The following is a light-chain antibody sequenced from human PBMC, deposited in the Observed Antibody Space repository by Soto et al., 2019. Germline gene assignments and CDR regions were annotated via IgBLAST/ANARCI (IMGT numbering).Light chain of an antibody. V-gene: IGLV2-14*01. CDR1: TRDVGGYNY. J-gene: IGLJ1*01. Sequence: HSVLTQPASVSGSPGQSITISCTGTTRDVGGYNYVSWYQQHPGKAPKLMIYDVSNRPSGVSNRFSGSKSGNTASLTISGLQAEDEADYYCSSYTSSSSYVFGTGTKLTVL. CDR2: DVS. CDR3: SSYTSSSSYV.